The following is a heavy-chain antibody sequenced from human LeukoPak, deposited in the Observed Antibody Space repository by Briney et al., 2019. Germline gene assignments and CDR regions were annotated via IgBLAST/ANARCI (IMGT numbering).Heavy chain of an antibody. Sequence: SETLSLTCTVSGGSISTTSYYWGWFRQPPGKGLEWIGNIYYTGSTYYNPSLKSRVTISVDTSKNQFSLKLSSVTAADTAVYYCARGRRNYYGPGSYYTVFDYWGQGTLVTVSS. CDR3: ARGRRNYYGPGSYYTVFDY. D-gene: IGHD3-10*01. V-gene: IGHV4-39*07. CDR2: IYYTGST. J-gene: IGHJ4*02. CDR1: GGSISTTSYY.